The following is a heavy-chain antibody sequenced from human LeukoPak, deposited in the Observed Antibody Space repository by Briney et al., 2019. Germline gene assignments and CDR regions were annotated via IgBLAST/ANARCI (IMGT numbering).Heavy chain of an antibody. V-gene: IGHV3-30*02. J-gene: IGHJ4*02. CDR3: VKDGTTASYFDY. CDR1: GFTFSIYA. Sequence: GGSLRLSCAASGFTFSIYAMYWVRQAPGKGPEWVAFIRFDGSLITYADSVKGRFTISRDNSKNTLYLQMSSLGAEDTAVYYCVKDGTTASYFDYWGQGTLVTVSS. CDR2: IRFDGSLI. D-gene: IGHD1-1*01.